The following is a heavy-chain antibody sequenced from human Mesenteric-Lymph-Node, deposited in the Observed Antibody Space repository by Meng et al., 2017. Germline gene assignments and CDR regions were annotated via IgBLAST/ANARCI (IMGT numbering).Heavy chain of an antibody. D-gene: IGHD3-22*01. J-gene: IGHJ1*01. Sequence: SETLSPTCAVYGGSFSGYYWSWIRQPPGKGLEWIGEIIHSGSTNYNPSLKSRVTISVDTSKNQFSLKLSSVTAADTALYYCARCFESSGYPTIFQHWGHGNLVNVAS. V-gene: IGHV4-34*12. CDR3: ARCFESSGYPTIFQH. CDR2: IIHSGST. CDR1: GGSFSGYY.